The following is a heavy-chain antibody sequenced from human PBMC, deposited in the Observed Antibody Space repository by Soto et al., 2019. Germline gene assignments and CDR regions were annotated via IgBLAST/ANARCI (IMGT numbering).Heavy chain of an antibody. CDR3: ARDESPDYYDTPRSYYGMDV. CDR1: GYTFTSYA. J-gene: IGHJ6*02. D-gene: IGHD3-22*01. Sequence: EASVKVSCKASGYTFTSYAMHWVRQAPGQRLEWMGWINAGNGNTKYSQKFQGRVTITRDTSASTAYMELSSLRSEDTAVYYCARDESPDYYDTPRSYYGMDVWGQGTTVTVSS. V-gene: IGHV1-3*01. CDR2: INAGNGNT.